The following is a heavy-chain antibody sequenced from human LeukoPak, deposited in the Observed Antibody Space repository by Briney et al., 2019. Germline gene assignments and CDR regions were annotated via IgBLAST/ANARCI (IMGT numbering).Heavy chain of an antibody. CDR3: ARDGPMAAAGTGY. J-gene: IGHJ4*02. V-gene: IGHV1-69*13. D-gene: IGHD6-13*01. CDR2: IIPIFGRA. CDR1: GGTFSSYA. Sequence: SVKVSCKASGGTFSSYAISWVRQAPGQGLEWMGRIIPIFGRANYAQKFQGRVTITADESTSTAYMELNSLRSEDTAVYYCARDGPMAAAGTGYWGQGTLVTVSS.